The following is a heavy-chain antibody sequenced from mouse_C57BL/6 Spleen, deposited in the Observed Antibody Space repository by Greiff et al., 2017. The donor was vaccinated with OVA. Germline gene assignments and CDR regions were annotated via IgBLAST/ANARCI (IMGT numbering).Heavy chain of an antibody. CDR2: ISSGSSTI. D-gene: IGHD2-4*01. Sequence: EVKLQESGGGLVKPGGSLKLSCAASGFTFSDYGMHWVRQAPEKGLEWVAYISSGSSTIYYADTVKGRFTISRDNAKNTLFLQMTSLRSEDTAMYYCARPYYDYDVPYYFDYWGQGTTLTVSS. V-gene: IGHV5-17*01. CDR3: ARPYYDYDVPYYFDY. J-gene: IGHJ2*01. CDR1: GFTFSDYG.